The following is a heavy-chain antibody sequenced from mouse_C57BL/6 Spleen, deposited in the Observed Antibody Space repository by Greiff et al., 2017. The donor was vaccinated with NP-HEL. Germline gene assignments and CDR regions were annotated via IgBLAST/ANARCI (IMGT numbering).Heavy chain of an antibody. Sequence: QVQLKQPGAELVKPGASVKMSCKASGYTFTSYWITWVKQRPGQGLEWIGDIYPGSGSTNYNEKFKSKATLTVDTSSSTAYMQLSSLTSEDSAVYYCARDYCGSSGYFDVWGTGTTVTVSS. D-gene: IGHD1-1*01. CDR2: IYPGSGST. J-gene: IGHJ1*03. CDR3: ARDYCGSSGYFDV. V-gene: IGHV1-55*01. CDR1: GYTFTSYW.